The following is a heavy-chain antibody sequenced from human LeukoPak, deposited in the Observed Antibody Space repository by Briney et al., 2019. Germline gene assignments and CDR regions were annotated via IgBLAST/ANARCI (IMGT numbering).Heavy chain of an antibody. CDR3: ARTYCSSTSCYNDYYYGMDV. V-gene: IGHV3-21*01. D-gene: IGHD2-2*02. Sequence: GGSLRLSCAASGFTFSSYGMHWVRQAPGKGLEWVSSISSSSSYIYYADSVKGRFTISRDNAKNSLYLQMNSLRAEDTAVYYCARTYCSSTSCYNDYYYGMDVWGQGTTVTVSS. CDR2: ISSSSSYI. J-gene: IGHJ6*02. CDR1: GFTFSSYG.